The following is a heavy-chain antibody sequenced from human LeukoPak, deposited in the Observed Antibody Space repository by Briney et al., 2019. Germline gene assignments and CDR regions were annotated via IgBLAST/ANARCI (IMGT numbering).Heavy chain of an antibody. D-gene: IGHD3-3*01. CDR3: AGEGYDFWSGQRNYFDY. V-gene: IGHV3-7*01. J-gene: IGHJ4*02. CDR1: GFTFSSYW. CDR2: IKQDGSEK. Sequence: PGGSLRLSCAASGFTFSSYWMSWARQAPGKGLEWVANIKQDGSEKYYVDSVKGRFTISRDNAKNSLYLQMNSLRAEDTAVYYCAGEGYDFWSGQRNYFDYWGQGTLVTVSS.